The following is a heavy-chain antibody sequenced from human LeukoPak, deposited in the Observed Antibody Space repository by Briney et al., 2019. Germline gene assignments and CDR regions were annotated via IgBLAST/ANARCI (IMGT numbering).Heavy chain of an antibody. CDR3: ARDVGAVPAAIYYYYMDV. D-gene: IGHD2-2*01. Sequence: GGSLRLSCAAPGFTFSDYYMSWIRQAPGKGLEWVSYISSSGSTIYYADSVKGRFTISRDNAKNSLYLQMNSLRAEDTAVYYCARDVGAVPAAIYYYYMDVWGKGTTVTVSS. J-gene: IGHJ6*03. CDR2: ISSSGSTI. V-gene: IGHV3-11*01. CDR1: GFTFSDYY.